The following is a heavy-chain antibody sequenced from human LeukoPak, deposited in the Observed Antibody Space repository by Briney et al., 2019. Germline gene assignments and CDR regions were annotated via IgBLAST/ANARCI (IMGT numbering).Heavy chain of an antibody. V-gene: IGHV3-30*02. D-gene: IGHD3-22*01. CDR2: IRYDGRKK. J-gene: IGHJ4*02. Sequence: GGSLRLSCAASGFSFSSYAMYWVRQAPGKGLEWVAFIRYDGRKKYYGDSVKGRLTISRNNSKNTLYLQMNSLRAEDTAVYYCAKDQSHSXDGNGYSDYWGQGTLVTVSS. CDR1: GFSFSSYA. CDR3: AKDQSHSXDGNGYSDY.